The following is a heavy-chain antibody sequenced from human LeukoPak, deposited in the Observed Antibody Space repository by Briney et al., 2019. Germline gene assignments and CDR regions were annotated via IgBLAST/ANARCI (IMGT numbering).Heavy chain of an antibody. D-gene: IGHD2-2*01. CDR1: GYTFTSYG. J-gene: IGHJ6*03. CDR3: ARLPTLVPYQHYYMDV. CDR2: ISAYNGNT. Sequence: ASVKVSCKASGYTFTSYGITWVRQAPGQGLEWVGWISAYNGNTNSAQKLQGRVTMTTDTSTSTAYMELRTLRSDDTAVYYCARLPTLVPYQHYYMDVWGKGSTVTVSS. V-gene: IGHV1-18*01.